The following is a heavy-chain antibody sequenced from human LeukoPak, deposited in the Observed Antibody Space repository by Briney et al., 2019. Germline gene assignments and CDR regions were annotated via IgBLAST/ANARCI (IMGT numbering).Heavy chain of an antibody. D-gene: IGHD3-10*01. CDR3: AKIHLWFGDD. J-gene: IGHJ4*02. V-gene: IGHV3-23*01. CDR2: ISGSGGST. CDR1: GFTFSSYA. Sequence: TGGSLRLSCAASGFTFSSYAMSWVRQAPGKGLEWVSTISGSGGSTYYADSVKGRFTIPRDNSKNTLYLQMNSLRAEDTAVYYCAKIHLWFGDDWGQGTLVTVSS.